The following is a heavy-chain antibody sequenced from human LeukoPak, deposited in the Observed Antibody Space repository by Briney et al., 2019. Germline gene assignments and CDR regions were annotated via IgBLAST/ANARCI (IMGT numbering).Heavy chain of an antibody. CDR1: GGTFSSYA. J-gene: IGHJ4*02. V-gene: IGHV1-69*13. CDR2: IIPIFGTA. D-gene: IGHD3-16*02. Sequence: SVKVSCKASGGTFSSYAISWVRQAPGQGLEWMGGIIPIFGTANYAQKFQGRVTITADESTSTAYMELSSLRSEDTAVYYCASQGTYDYVWGSYRYMAYWGQGTLVTVSS. CDR3: ASQGTYDYVWGSYRYMAY.